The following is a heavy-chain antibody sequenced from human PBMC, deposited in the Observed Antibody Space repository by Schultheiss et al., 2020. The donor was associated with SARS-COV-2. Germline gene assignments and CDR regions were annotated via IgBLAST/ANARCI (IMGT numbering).Heavy chain of an antibody. Sequence: GGSLRLSCAASGFTFNNYAMTWVRQAPGKGLEWVSGISGSGGSTYYADSVRGRFTISRDNSKNTLYLQMNSLRAEDTAVYYCARGPPATTVTREIGYYYGMDVWGQGTTVTVSS. CDR3: ARGPPATTVTREIGYYYGMDV. CDR1: GFTFNNYA. J-gene: IGHJ6*02. D-gene: IGHD4-17*01. V-gene: IGHV3-23*01. CDR2: ISGSGGST.